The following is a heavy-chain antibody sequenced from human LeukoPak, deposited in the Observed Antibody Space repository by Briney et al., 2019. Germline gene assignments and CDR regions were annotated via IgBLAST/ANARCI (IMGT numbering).Heavy chain of an antibody. V-gene: IGHV4-30-4*01. CDR3: AREATVTDYYFDY. CDR2: IYYSGST. CDR1: GGSISSGDYS. D-gene: IGHD4-17*01. J-gene: IGHJ4*02. Sequence: SSETLSLTCTVSGGSISSGDYSWSWIRQPPGKGLEWIGYIYYSGSTYYNPSLKSRVTISVDTSKNQFSLKLSSVTAADTAVYYCAREATVTDYYFDYWGQGTLVTVSS.